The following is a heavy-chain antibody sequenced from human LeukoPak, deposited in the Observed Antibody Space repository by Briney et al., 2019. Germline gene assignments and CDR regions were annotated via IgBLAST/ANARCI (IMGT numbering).Heavy chain of an antibody. CDR1: GYSFTYYP. V-gene: IGHV1-18*01. CDR3: ARDYNGVLMVYRHFDY. D-gene: IGHD2-8*01. Sequence: ASVKVSCKASGYSFTYYPLNWVRQAPGQGLEWMGWISAYNGNTNYAQKLQGRVTMTTDTSMSTAYMELRSLRSDDTAVYYCARDYNGVLMVYRHFDYWGQGTLVTVSS. CDR2: ISAYNGNT. J-gene: IGHJ4*02.